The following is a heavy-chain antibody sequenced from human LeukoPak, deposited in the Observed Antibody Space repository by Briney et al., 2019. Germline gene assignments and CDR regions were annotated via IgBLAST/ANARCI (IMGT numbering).Heavy chain of an antibody. V-gene: IGHV1-8*01. D-gene: IGHD4-17*01. CDR1: GYTFTSYD. J-gene: IGHJ6*03. CDR2: MNPNSGNT. CDR3: ARGVFYGDYVGDYYYMDV. Sequence: ASVKVSCKASGYTFTSYDINWVRQATGQGVEWMGWMNPNSGNTGYAQKFQGRVTMTRNTSISTAYMELSSLRSEDTAAYYCARGVFYGDYVGDYYYMDVWGKGTTVTVSS.